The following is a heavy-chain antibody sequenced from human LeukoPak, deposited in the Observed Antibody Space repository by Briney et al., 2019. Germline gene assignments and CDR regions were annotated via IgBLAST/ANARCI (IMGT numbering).Heavy chain of an antibody. CDR2: IYTSGST. V-gene: IGHV4-4*08. Sequence: SETLSLTCAVYGGSFSGYYWSWIRQPPGKGLEWIGRIYTSGSTNYNPSLKSRVTISVDTSKKQFSLKLSSVTAADTAVYYCAREKIGYYDSSGRGWFDPWGQGTLVTVSS. CDR3: AREKIGYYDSSGRGWFDP. CDR1: GGSFSGYY. J-gene: IGHJ5*02. D-gene: IGHD3-22*01.